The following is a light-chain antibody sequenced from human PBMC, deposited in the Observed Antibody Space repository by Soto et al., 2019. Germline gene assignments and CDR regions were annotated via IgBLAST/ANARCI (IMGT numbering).Light chain of an antibody. J-gene: IGKJ5*01. CDR1: QSVSSSY. Sequence: IVLTQSPGTLSLSPGERATLSCRASQSVSSSYLAWYQQKPGQAPRLLIYGASTRATGIPARFSGSGSGTEFTLTISSLQSEDFAVYYCQQYNNWPTFGQGTRLEIK. CDR3: QQYNNWPT. V-gene: IGKV3-15*01. CDR2: GAS.